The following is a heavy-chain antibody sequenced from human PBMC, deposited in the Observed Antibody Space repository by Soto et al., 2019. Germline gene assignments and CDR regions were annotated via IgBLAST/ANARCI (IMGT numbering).Heavy chain of an antibody. V-gene: IGHV4-59*01. CDR1: GGSISNYY. D-gene: IGHD6-13*01. CDR3: ARVGSSWYLGMDV. J-gene: IGHJ6*02. CDR2: IYYTGST. Sequence: ETLSLTCTVSGGSISNYYWSWIRPPPGMGLEWIGYIYYTGSTNYNPSLKSRVTISVDTSKNQFSLKLSSVTAADTAVYYCARVGSSWYLGMDVWGQGTTVTV.